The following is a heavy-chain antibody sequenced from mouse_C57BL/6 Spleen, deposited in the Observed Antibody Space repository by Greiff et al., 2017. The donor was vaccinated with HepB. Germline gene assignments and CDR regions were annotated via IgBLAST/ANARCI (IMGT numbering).Heavy chain of an antibody. V-gene: IGHV1-80*01. D-gene: IGHD2-3*01. CDR2: IYPGDGDT. J-gene: IGHJ2*01. Sequence: QVQLQQSGAELVKPGASVKISCKASGYAFSSYWMNWVKQRPGKGLEWIGQIYPGDGDTNYNGKFKGKATLTADKSSSTAYMQLSSLTSEDSAVYFCARGGMVKNYYYFDYWGQGTTLTVSS. CDR3: ARGGMVKNYYYFDY. CDR1: GYAFSSYW.